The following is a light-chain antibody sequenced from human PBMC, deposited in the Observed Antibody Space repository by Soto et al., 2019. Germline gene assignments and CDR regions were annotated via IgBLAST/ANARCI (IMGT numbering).Light chain of an antibody. CDR2: DAS. V-gene: IGKV3-11*01. CDR1: QSVSSY. J-gene: IGKJ5*01. CDR3: QQRSNWPPVIT. Sequence: EIVLTQSPATLSLSPGERATRSCRASQSVSSYLAWYQQKPGQAPRLLIYDASNRATGIPARFSSSGSGTDFTLTISSLEPEDFAVYYCQQRSNWPPVITFGQGTRLEIK.